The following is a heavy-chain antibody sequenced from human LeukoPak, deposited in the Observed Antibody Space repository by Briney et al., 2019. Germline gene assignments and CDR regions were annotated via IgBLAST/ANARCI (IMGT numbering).Heavy chain of an antibody. CDR2: IYFSVST. CDR3: AKRDSSPGAFDI. D-gene: IGHD6-13*01. J-gene: IGHJ3*02. V-gene: IGHV4-61*02. CDR1: GGSSSSGSHF. Sequence: PSETLSLTCTVSGGSSSSGSHFWSWIRQPAGKGLEWIGRIYFSVSTSYNPSLKSRVTISVDTSRNQFSLKLSSVTAADTAIYYCAKRDSSPGAFDIWGQGTMVTVSS.